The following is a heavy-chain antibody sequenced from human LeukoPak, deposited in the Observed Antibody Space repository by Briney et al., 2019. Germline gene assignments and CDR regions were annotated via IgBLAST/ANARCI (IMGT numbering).Heavy chain of an antibody. CDR1: GFTFGYHA. CDR3: TRDIVSISQPYYFDY. D-gene: IGHD2-2*01. V-gene: IGHV3-49*04. Sequence: GGSLRLSCTASGFTFGYHAINWVRQAPGRGLEWVGFIRSQAYSGTTEYATSVKDRFTISRDDSKSITYLQMNSLKTEDTAVYYCTRDIVSISQPYYFDYWGQGTLVTVSS. CDR2: IRSQAYSGTT. J-gene: IGHJ4*02.